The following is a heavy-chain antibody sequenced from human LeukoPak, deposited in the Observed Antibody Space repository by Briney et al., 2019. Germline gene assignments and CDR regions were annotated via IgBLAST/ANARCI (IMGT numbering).Heavy chain of an antibody. CDR1: GFTFSSCA. CDR2: ISGSGGRP. V-gene: IGHV3-23*01. D-gene: IGHD2-2*01. CDR3: ARHPEPGYCSSTSCHESYFDY. J-gene: IGHJ4*02. Sequence: GGSLRLSCAASGFTFSSCAMSWVRQAPGKGLEWVSAISGSGGRPYYADSVKGRFTISRDNSKNTLYLQMNSLRAEDTAVYYCARHPEPGYCSSTSCHESYFDYWGQGTLVTVSS.